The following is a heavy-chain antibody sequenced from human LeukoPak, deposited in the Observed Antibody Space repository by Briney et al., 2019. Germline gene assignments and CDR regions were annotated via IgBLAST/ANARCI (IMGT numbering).Heavy chain of an antibody. Sequence: GGSLRLSCAASGFTFSSYAMSWVRQAPGKGLEWVSAISGSGGSTYYADSVKGRFTISRDNSKNTLYLQMNSLRAEDTAVYYCATIGTVGKGIAAAGTFDYWGQGTLVTVSS. CDR2: ISGSGGST. D-gene: IGHD6-13*01. V-gene: IGHV3-23*01. J-gene: IGHJ4*02. CDR3: ATIGTVGKGIAAAGTFDY. CDR1: GFTFSSYA.